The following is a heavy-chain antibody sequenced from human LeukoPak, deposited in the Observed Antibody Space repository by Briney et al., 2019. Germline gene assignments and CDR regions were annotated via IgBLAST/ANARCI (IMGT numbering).Heavy chain of an antibody. CDR1: GYSFTSCW. CDR2: IYPGDSDT. V-gene: IGHV5-51*01. CDR3: ARRGYSGYDGYYYYYMDV. Sequence: GESLKISCKGSGYSFTSCWIGWVRQMPGKGLEWMGIIYPGDSDTRYSPSFQGQVTISADKSISTAYLQWSSLKASDTAMYYCARRGYSGYDGYYYYYMDVWGKGTTVTVSS. J-gene: IGHJ6*03. D-gene: IGHD5-12*01.